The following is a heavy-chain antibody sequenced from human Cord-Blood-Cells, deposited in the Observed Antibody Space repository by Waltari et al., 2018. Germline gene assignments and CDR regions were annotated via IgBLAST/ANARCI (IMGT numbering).Heavy chain of an antibody. Sequence: QVTLKESGPVLVKPTETLTLICTVSGFSLSNARMGVSWIRQPPGKALEWLAHIFSNDEKSYSTSLKSRLTISKDTSKSQVVLTMTNMDPVDTATYYCARGYSSSWYDYYGMDVWGQGTTVTVSS. CDR3: ARGYSSSWYDYYGMDV. J-gene: IGHJ6*02. V-gene: IGHV2-26*01. CDR2: IFSNDEK. D-gene: IGHD6-13*01. CDR1: GFSLSNARMG.